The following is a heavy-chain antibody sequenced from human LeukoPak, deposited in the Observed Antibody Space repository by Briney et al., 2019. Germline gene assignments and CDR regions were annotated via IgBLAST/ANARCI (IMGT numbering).Heavy chain of an antibody. CDR3: ANLYDSSGSSIIDY. CDR2: ISSSGSTI. J-gene: IGHJ4*02. V-gene: IGHV3-11*04. Sequence: PGGSLRLSCAASGFTFSASDMNWVRQTPGKGLEWVSYISSSGSTIYYADSVKGRFTISRDNAKNSLYLQMNSLRAEDTAVYYCANLYDSSGSSIIDYWGQGTLVTVSS. D-gene: IGHD3-22*01. CDR1: GFTFSASD.